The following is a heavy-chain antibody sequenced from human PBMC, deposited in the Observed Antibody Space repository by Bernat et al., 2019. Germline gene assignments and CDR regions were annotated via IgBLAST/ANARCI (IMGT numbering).Heavy chain of an antibody. CDR2: VYSSGST. J-gene: IGHJ3*02. CDR1: GASISSKYYF. Sequence: QLQLKESGPGLVKTSETLSLTCTVSGASISSKYYFWGWIREPPGKGLEWIGSVYSSGSTYYNPSLRSLVTISVETSQNQFSLKVTSVTSADTAVYYCATPWRATYYYGSSGYNGWDAFDSWGQGTTVTVSS. CDR3: ATPWRATYYYGSSGYNGWDAFDS. D-gene: IGHD3-22*01. V-gene: IGHV4-39*01.